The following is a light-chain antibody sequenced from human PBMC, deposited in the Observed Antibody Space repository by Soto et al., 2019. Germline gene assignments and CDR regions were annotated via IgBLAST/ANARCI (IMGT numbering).Light chain of an antibody. CDR2: KAS. Sequence: MTQSPVTLSASVGDRVTITCRASQSISSLLAWYQQKPGKAPKFLIYKASSLQSGVPSRFSGSGSGTEFTLTITSLQPDDFATYYCHQYYSFPRTFGQGTKVDIK. CDR1: QSISSL. V-gene: IGKV1-5*03. J-gene: IGKJ1*01. CDR3: HQYYSFPRT.